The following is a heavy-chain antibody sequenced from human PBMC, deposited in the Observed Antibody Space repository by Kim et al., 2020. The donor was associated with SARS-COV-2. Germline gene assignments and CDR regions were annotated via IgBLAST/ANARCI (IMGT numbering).Heavy chain of an antibody. V-gene: IGHV1-2*02. D-gene: IGHD3-10*01. CDR3: VRGTYYYASGMIDP. J-gene: IGHJ5*02. CDR2: INPNSGAT. CDR1: GYTFTGYF. Sequence: ASVKVSCKASGYTFTGYFIHWVRQAPGQGLEGMGWINPNSGATNYVQKFQGRVTMTRDTSISTAYMELSRLRSDDTAVFYCVRGTYYYASGMIDPWGQGTLLTVSS.